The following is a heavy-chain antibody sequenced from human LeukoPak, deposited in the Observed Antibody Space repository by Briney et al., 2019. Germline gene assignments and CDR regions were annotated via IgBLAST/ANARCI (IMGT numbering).Heavy chain of an antibody. Sequence: QPGGSLRLSCAASGFAFSSYNMNWVRQAPGKGLDWVSYISSGSDTIFYADSVNVRFTISRDNAKNSLYLQMNSLRAEEPAVYYCPRPYCASTSCPTFEYWGQGPLVTVSS. V-gene: IGHV3-48*01. CDR2: ISSGSDTI. CDR1: GFAFSSYN. CDR3: PRPYCASTSCPTFEY. J-gene: IGHJ4*02. D-gene: IGHD2-2*01.